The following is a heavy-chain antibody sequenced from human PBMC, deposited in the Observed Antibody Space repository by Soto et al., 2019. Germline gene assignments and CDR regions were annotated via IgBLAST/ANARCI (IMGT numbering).Heavy chain of an antibody. Sequence: QVQLQESGPGLVKPSGTLSLTCAVSGGSISSSNWWSWVRQPPGKGLEWIGEIYHSGSTNYNPSLKSRVTLAVDQSKNQLSLKLRSVTAADTAVYYCARGQATVTRGRNFASWGQGTLVTVSS. D-gene: IGHD4-17*01. J-gene: IGHJ4*02. CDR1: GGSISSSNW. V-gene: IGHV4-4*02. CDR2: IYHSGST. CDR3: ARGQATVTRGRNFAS.